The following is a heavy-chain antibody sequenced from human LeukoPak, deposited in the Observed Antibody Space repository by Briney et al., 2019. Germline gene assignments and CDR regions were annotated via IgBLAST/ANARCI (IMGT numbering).Heavy chain of an antibody. D-gene: IGHD6-19*01. CDR3: ARDWPYSSGWSDY. CDR1: GFTFSSYS. J-gene: IGHJ4*02. V-gene: IGHV3-48*04. Sequence: PGGSLRLSCAASGFTFSSYSMNWVRQAPGKGLEWVSYISSSSSTIYYADSVKGRFTISRDNAKNSLYLQMNSLRAEDTAVYYCARDWPYSSGWSDYWGQGSLVTVSS. CDR2: ISSSSSTI.